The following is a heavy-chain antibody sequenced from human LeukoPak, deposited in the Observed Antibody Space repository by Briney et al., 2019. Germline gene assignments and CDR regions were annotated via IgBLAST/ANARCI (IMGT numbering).Heavy chain of an antibody. CDR2: IYYSGST. J-gene: IGHJ4*02. CDR1: GGSIGSYY. D-gene: IGHD5-12*01. CDR3: ARAGIVATSFFDY. V-gene: IGHV4-59*01. Sequence: SETLSLTCTVSGGSIGSYYWSWIRQPPGKGLEWIGYIYYSGSTNYNPSLKSRVTISVDTSKNQFSLKLSSVTAADMAVYYCARAGIVATSFFDYWGQGTLVTVSS.